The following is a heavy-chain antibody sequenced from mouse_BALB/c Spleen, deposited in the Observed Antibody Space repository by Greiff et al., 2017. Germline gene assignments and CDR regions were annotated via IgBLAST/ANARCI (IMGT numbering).Heavy chain of an antibody. CDR1: GFSLTGYG. CDR3: ARSYDGYYDAMDY. J-gene: IGHJ4*01. Sequence: VQLVESGPGLVAPSQSLSITCTVSGFSLTGYGVNWVRQPPGKGLEWLGMIWGDGSTDYNSALKSRLSISKDNSKSQVFLKMNSLQTDDTARYYCARSYDGYYDAMDYWGQGTSVTVSS. CDR2: IWGDGST. D-gene: IGHD2-3*01. V-gene: IGHV2-6-7*01.